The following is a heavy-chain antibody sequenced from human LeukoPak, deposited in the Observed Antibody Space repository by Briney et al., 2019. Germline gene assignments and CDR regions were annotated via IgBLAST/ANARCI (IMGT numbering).Heavy chain of an antibody. CDR2: ISYDGSNK. V-gene: IGHV3-30*04. CDR3: ARDIWGFGESTKGFDY. Sequence: ALRLSCAASGFTFSSYAMHWVRQAPGKGLEWVAVISYDGSNKYYADSVKGRFTISRDNSKNTLYLQMNSLRDEDTAVYYCARDIWGFGESTKGFDYWGQGTLVTVSS. D-gene: IGHD3-10*01. J-gene: IGHJ4*02. CDR1: GFTFSSYA.